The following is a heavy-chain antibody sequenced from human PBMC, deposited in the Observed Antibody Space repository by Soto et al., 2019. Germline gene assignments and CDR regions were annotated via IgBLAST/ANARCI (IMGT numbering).Heavy chain of an antibody. J-gene: IGHJ3*02. CDR1: GGSVSIGSHY. Sequence: AETLSLTCSVSGGSVSIGSHYWSWIRQPPGKGLEWIEYIYHTGSTDYNSSLKRRGSIAVNLSKNQFSLWLDSVTAADTVVCSCARDRSDDLNSFDAFDIRGAGTTVT. CDR3: ARDRSDDLNSFDAFDI. D-gene: IGHD1-1*01. V-gene: IGHV4-61*01. CDR2: IYHTGST.